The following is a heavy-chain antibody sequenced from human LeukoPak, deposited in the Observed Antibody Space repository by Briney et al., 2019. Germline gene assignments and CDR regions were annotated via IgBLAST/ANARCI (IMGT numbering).Heavy chain of an antibody. Sequence: GRSLRLSCAASGFTFSSYGMHWVRQAPGKGLEWVAVIWYDGSNKYYADSVKGRFTISRDNAKNSLYLQMNSLRAEDTAVYYCARGDYYDSSGYYFGDAFDIWGQGTMVAVSS. CDR1: GFTFSSYG. CDR3: ARGDYYDSSGYYFGDAFDI. J-gene: IGHJ3*02. D-gene: IGHD3-22*01. V-gene: IGHV3-33*01. CDR2: IWYDGSNK.